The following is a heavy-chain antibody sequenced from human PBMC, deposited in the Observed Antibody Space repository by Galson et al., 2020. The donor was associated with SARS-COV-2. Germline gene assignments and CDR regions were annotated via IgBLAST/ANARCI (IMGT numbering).Heavy chain of an antibody. CDR3: ARIPHSQNGIVVVFHRFDI. Sequence: SETLSLTCTVSAYSISHGYYWGWIRQPPGKGLEWIGSVYQSGSTSYNPSLKSRVTISVDTSKNQFSLRLSSVTAADTAVYYCARIPHSQNGIVVVFHRFDIWGQGTLVTVSS. D-gene: IGHD2-21*01. V-gene: IGHV4-38-2*02. CDR1: AYSISHGYY. J-gene: IGHJ4*02. CDR2: VYQSGST.